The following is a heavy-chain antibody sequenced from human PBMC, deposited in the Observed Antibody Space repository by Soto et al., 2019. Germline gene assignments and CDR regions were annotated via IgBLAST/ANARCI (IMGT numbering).Heavy chain of an antibody. J-gene: IGHJ4*02. D-gene: IGHD2-21*01. CDR1: GFSFAPNYW. CDR3: ERRQHVGVASAYDCEY. Sequence: GESLKISCKGFGFSFAPNYWIAWARQMPGKGLEWVGIIDPRDFNTLYSPSFQGHVTISLDNSITTTYLRWSSLRPSDSAIYYCERRQHVGVASAYDCEYWGQGALVTVS. CDR2: IDPRDFNT. V-gene: IGHV5-51*01.